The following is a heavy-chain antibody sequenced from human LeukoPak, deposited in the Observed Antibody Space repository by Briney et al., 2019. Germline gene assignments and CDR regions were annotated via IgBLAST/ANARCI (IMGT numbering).Heavy chain of an antibody. Sequence: GGSLRLSCAASGFTFSSYALNWVRQAPGKGLEWVSYISSSSSTIYYTDSVKGRFTISRDNAKNSLYLQMNSLRDEDTAVYYCARGSGVDAHIDYWGQGTLVTVSA. D-gene: IGHD3-3*01. CDR2: ISSSSSTI. J-gene: IGHJ4*02. V-gene: IGHV3-48*02. CDR1: GFTFSSYA. CDR3: ARGSGVDAHIDY.